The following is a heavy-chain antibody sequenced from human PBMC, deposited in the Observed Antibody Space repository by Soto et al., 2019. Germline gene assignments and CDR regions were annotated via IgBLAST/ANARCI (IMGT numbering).Heavy chain of an antibody. CDR2: ISTYNGDT. V-gene: IGHV1-18*01. D-gene: IGHD2-21*01. CDR3: AREGVGPYSYYGRDV. Sequence: ASVKVSCKASGYTFTRSGISWVRQAPGQGLEWMGWISTYNGDTNYAQTFQGRVTMTTDTSTSTVHMEVRSLRSDYTAVYYCAREGVGPYSYYGRDVWGQGSPVTVPS. J-gene: IGHJ6*02. CDR1: GYTFTRSG.